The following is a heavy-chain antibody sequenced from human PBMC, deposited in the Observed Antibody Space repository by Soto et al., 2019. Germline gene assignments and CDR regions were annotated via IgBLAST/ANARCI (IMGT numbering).Heavy chain of an antibody. V-gene: IGHV1-3*01. CDR2: INGGNGNT. Sequence: QVQVLQSGAEVKKPGASVKVSCKASDYNFTSYTMHWVRQAPGQRLEWMGWINGGNGNTKYSQKFQGRVTITRDTSASTANRELSRLRSDDTAVYYCARGLQELYYLDYWGQGTLVTVSS. D-gene: IGHD4-4*01. J-gene: IGHJ4*02. CDR3: ARGLQELYYLDY. CDR1: DYNFTSYT.